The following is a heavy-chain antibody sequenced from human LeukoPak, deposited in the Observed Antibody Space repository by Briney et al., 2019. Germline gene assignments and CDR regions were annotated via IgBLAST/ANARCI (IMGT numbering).Heavy chain of an antibody. Sequence: PSGTPSLTCAVSGGSISSSNWWSWVRQPPGKGLEWIGEIYHSGSTNYNPSLKSRVTISVDKSKNQFSLKLNSLTTADTTVYYCTRGAGWLIDYWGQGILVTVSS. CDR1: GGSISSSNW. J-gene: IGHJ4*02. CDR2: IYHSGST. V-gene: IGHV4-4*02. CDR3: TRGAGWLIDY. D-gene: IGHD3-16*01.